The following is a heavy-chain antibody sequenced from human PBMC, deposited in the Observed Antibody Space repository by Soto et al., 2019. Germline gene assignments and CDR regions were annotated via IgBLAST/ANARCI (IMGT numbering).Heavy chain of an antibody. CDR2: IYYSGST. Sequence: SETLSLTCTVSGGSISSYYWSWIRQPPGKGLEWIGYIYYSGSTNYNPSLKSRVTISVDTSKNQFPLKLSSVTAADTAVYYCARVSEGGLRYFDWPTHDAFDIWGQGTMVT. CDR3: ARVSEGGLRYFDWPTHDAFDI. J-gene: IGHJ3*02. D-gene: IGHD3-9*01. CDR1: GGSISSYY. V-gene: IGHV4-59*01.